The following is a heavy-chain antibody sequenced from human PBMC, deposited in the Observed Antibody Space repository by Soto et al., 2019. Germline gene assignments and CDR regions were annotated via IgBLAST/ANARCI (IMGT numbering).Heavy chain of an antibody. Sequence: GGSLRLSCAASGFTFSSYGMHWVRQAPGKGLEWVAVISYDGSNKYYADSVKGRFTNSRDNSKNTLYLQMNSLRAEDTAVYYCAKDTQGDGHELFDYWGQGTLVTVSS. D-gene: IGHD1-7*01. CDR3: AKDTQGDGHELFDY. CDR1: GFTFSSYG. CDR2: ISYDGSNK. V-gene: IGHV3-30*18. J-gene: IGHJ4*02.